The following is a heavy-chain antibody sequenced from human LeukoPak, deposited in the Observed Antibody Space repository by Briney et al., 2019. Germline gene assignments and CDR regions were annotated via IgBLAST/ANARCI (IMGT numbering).Heavy chain of an antibody. J-gene: IGHJ4*02. D-gene: IGHD3-22*01. CDR1: GYTFTSNY. V-gene: IGHV1-46*01. Sequence: ASVKVSCKAFGYTFTSNYMHWVRQAPGQGPEWMGVISPSGGSTTYAQKFQGRVTLTRDMSTSTDYLELSSLRSEDTAVYYCARAGHRRYYYDNGYDYWGQGTLVTVSS. CDR2: ISPSGGST. CDR3: ARAGHRRYYYDNGYDY.